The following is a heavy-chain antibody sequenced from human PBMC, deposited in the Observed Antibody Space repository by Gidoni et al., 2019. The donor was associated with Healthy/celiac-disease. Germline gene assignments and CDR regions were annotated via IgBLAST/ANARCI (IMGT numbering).Heavy chain of an antibody. CDR1: GYTFTGYY. CDR3: ARGPFGYCSGGSCAFGYFDY. Sequence: QVQLVQSGAEVKKPGASVKVSCKASGYTFTGYYMLWVRQAPGQGLEWMGWSNPNSGGTNYAQKFQGRVTMTRDTSISTAYMELSRLRSDDTAVYYCARGPFGYCSGGSCAFGYFDYWGQGTLVTVSS. V-gene: IGHV1-2*02. CDR2: SNPNSGGT. D-gene: IGHD2-15*01. J-gene: IGHJ4*02.